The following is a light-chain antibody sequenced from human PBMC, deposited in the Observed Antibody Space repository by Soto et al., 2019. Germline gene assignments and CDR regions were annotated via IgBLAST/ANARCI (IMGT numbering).Light chain of an antibody. Sequence: EIVMTQSPATLSVSPVQGVTLSCRASQSVRSDLAWYRQKSGQAPRLLIYGVSTRATGTPDRFSGSGSGTEFTLTIRRLEPEDFAVYFCQHYVYPQWTCGPGTKWIS. CDR2: GVS. J-gene: IGKJ1*01. CDR1: QSVRSD. V-gene: IGKV3D-15*01. CDR3: QHYVYPQWT.